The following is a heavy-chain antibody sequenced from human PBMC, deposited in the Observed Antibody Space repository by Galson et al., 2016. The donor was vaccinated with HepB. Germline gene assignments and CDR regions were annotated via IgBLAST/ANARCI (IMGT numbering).Heavy chain of an antibody. J-gene: IGHJ5*02. V-gene: IGHV3-7*01. CDR1: GFIFSNYA. D-gene: IGHD3-10*01. Sequence: SLRLSCADSGFIFSNYAMSWVRQAPGKGLEWVANIKEDGSEEYYVDSVKGRFTISRDNAKTSLYLQMNRRIVEDSAVYYSAREGSLGAGRGNCFDPWGQGILVTVSS. CDR2: IKEDGSEE. CDR3: AREGSLGAGRGNCFDP.